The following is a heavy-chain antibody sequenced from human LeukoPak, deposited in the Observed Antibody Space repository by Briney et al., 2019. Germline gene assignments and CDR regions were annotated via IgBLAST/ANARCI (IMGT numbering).Heavy chain of an antibody. V-gene: IGHV3-7*03. J-gene: IGHJ4*02. CDR1: GFTFSGFW. Sequence: PGGSLRLSCAVSGFTFSGFWMSWSRQAPGKGLEWVASINSDGSEGYYADVVKGRFTISRDNAKNSLYLQINSLRAEDTAVYYCARSSIAARRPVFDYWGQGTLVTVSS. D-gene: IGHD6-6*01. CDR2: INSDGSEG. CDR3: ARSSIAARRPVFDY.